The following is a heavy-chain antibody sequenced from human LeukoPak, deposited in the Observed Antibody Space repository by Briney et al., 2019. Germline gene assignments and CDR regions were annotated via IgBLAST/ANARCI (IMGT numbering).Heavy chain of an antibody. J-gene: IGHJ3*02. D-gene: IGHD2-2*01. Sequence: GGSLRLSCTASGFTFGDYAMNWVRQASGKGLEWVGRIRRKANSYATAYAASVKGRFTISRDDSKNTAYLQMNSLKTGDTAVYYCTSANIVVVPAAFDAFDIWGQGTMVTVSS. CDR1: GFTFGDYA. CDR2: IRRKANSYAT. V-gene: IGHV3-73*01. CDR3: TSANIVVVPAAFDAFDI.